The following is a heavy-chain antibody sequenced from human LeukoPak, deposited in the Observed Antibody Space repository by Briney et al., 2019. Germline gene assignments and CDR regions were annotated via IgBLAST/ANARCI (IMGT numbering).Heavy chain of an antibody. V-gene: IGHV3-30*02. CDR3: AKDETWSFDY. CDR2: MRENGSDI. CDR1: GFTFTSYG. J-gene: IGHJ4*02. Sequence: PGGSLRLSCAASGFTFTSYGMHWVRQPPGKGLEWVAFMRENGSDIYYADSVKGRFTISRDNSKNTLCLQMNSLRPEDTAVYYCAKDETWSFDYWGQGTLVTVSS.